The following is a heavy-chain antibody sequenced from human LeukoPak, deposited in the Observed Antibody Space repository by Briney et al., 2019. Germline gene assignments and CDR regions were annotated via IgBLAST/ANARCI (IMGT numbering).Heavy chain of an antibody. V-gene: IGHV1-18*01. J-gene: IGHJ4*02. CDR2: ISAYNGNT. CDR1: GYTFTSYG. D-gene: IGHD3-22*01. CDR3: ARDRSDYYDSSGYTY. Sequence: ASVKVSCKASGYTFTSYGISWVRQAPGQGLEWMGWISAYNGNTNYAQKLQGRVTMTTDTSTSTAYMELRSLRSDDTAVYYCARDRSDYYDSSGYTYWGQGTLVTVSS.